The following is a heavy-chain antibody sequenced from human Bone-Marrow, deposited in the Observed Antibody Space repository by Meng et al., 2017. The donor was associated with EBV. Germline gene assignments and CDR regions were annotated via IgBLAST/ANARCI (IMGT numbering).Heavy chain of an antibody. CDR1: GFSLSISGVG. CDR3: AHGRDDYTNYWYFDL. V-gene: IGHV2-5*02. J-gene: IGHJ2*01. CDR2: IYWDDDK. D-gene: IGHD4-11*01. Sequence: QITLKESGPTLVKPTQTLTLTCTFSGFSLSISGVGVGWIRQPPGKALEWLALIYWDDDKRYSPSLKSRLTITKDTSKNQVVLTMTNMDPVDTATYCCAHGRDDYTNYWYFDLWGRGTLVTVSS.